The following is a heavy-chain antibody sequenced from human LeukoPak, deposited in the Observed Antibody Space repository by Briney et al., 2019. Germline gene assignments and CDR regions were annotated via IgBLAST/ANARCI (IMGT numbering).Heavy chain of an antibody. D-gene: IGHD5-12*01. Sequence: SETLSLTCTVSGVSISSGSYYWSWIRQPAGKGLEWIGRIYTSGSTNYNPSLKSRVTISVDTSKNQFSLKLSSVTAADTAVYYCARVRATPSPAYFDYWGQGTLVTVSS. J-gene: IGHJ4*02. CDR3: ARVRATPSPAYFDY. V-gene: IGHV4-61*02. CDR1: GVSISSGSYY. CDR2: IYTSGST.